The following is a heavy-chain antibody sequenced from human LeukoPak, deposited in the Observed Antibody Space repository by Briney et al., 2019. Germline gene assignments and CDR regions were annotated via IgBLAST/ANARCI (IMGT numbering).Heavy chain of an antibody. J-gene: IGHJ4*02. Sequence: SETLSLTCTVSGGSISSSSYYWGWIRQPPGKGLEWIGSIYYSGSTYYNPSLKSRVTISVDTSKNQFSLKLSSVTAADTAVYYCAREAVRPYYFDYWGQGTLVTVSS. CDR2: IYYSGST. CDR3: AREAVRPYYFDY. V-gene: IGHV4-39*07. D-gene: IGHD4-17*01. CDR1: GGSISSSSYY.